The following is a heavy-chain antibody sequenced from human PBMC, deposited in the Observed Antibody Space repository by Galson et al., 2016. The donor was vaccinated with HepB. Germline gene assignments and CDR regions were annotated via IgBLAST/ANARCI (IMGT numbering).Heavy chain of an antibody. D-gene: IGHD5-18*01. V-gene: IGHV2-5*02. Sequence: PALVKPTQTLTLTCSLSGFSLSTTGVRVGWVRQAPGRALEWLALMYWDDDKRFSPSLGSRLTITTDAFKNQVVLTLTNTAPAETATYFCVYSLPGRGFSFGCFDFWGQGLLGTVAS. CDR1: GFSLSTTGVR. CDR3: VYSLPGRGFSFGCFDF. J-gene: IGHJ4*02. CDR2: MYWDDDK.